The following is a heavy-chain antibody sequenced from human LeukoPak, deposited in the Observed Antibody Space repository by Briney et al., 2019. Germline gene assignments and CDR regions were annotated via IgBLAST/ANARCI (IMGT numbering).Heavy chain of an antibody. CDR2: INPNSGGT. Sequence: GASVKVSCKASGYTFTGYYMHWVRQAPGQGLEWMGWINPNSGGTNYAQKFQGRVTMTRDTSTSTVYMELSSLRSEDTAVYYCARDGSGSYSVISWFDPWGQGTLVTVSS. V-gene: IGHV1-2*02. CDR3: ARDGSGSYSVISWFDP. CDR1: GYTFTGYY. J-gene: IGHJ5*02. D-gene: IGHD3-10*01.